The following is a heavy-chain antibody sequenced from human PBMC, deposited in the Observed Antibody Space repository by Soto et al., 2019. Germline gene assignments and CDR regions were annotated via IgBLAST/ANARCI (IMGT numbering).Heavy chain of an antibody. CDR3: AIEDYGGPSPCLDY. Sequence: PGGSLRLSCEASGFTFSDYYVSWIRQAPGKGLEWVSSISGSSSYIYYADSVKGRFTISRDNAKNSLFLQMNSLRAEDTAVYYCAIEDYGGPSPCLDYWCQGIQVT. CDR2: ISGSSSYI. CDR1: GFTFSDYY. J-gene: IGHJ4*02. D-gene: IGHD4-17*01. V-gene: IGHV3-11*06.